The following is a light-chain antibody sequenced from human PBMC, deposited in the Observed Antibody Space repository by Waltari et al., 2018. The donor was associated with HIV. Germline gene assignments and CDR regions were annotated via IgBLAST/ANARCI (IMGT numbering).Light chain of an antibody. J-gene: IGKJ1*01. Sequence: DIRLTQSPSTLSASAGDSVAITCRAGQNVGAFLAWYQQKPGKPPKLLIFQASTLEGGVPSRFSGSVSGSDFTLTINGLQSDDFATYYCHQYASFSGTFGQGTKVEL. CDR2: QAS. V-gene: IGKV1-5*03. CDR1: QNVGAF. CDR3: HQYASFSGT.